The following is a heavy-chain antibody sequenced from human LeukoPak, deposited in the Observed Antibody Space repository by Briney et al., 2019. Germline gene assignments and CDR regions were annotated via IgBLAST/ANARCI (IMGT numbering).Heavy chain of an antibody. D-gene: IGHD3-22*01. V-gene: IGHV1-18*01. CDR2: ISAYNGNT. J-gene: IGHJ5*02. CDR1: GYTFTSYG. CDR3: ARGTYYYDSSGHNWFDP. Sequence: ASVKVSCKASGYTFTSYGISWVRQAPGQGLEWMGWISAYNGNTNYAQKLQGRVTMTTDTSTSTAYMELRSLRSDDTAVYYCARGTYYYDSSGHNWFDPWGQGTLVTVSS.